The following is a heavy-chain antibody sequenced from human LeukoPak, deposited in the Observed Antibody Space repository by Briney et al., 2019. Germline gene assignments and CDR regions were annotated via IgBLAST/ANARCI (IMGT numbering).Heavy chain of an antibody. CDR3: ARVTGYTIEDYFDY. Sequence: SETLSLTCAVYGGSFSGYYWSWLRQPPGKGLEWIGEINHSGSTNYNPSLKSRVTISVDTSKNQFSLKLRSVTAADTAVYYCARVTGYTIEDYFDYWGQGTLVTVSS. J-gene: IGHJ4*02. D-gene: IGHD3-9*01. V-gene: IGHV4-34*01. CDR1: GGSFSGYY. CDR2: INHSGST.